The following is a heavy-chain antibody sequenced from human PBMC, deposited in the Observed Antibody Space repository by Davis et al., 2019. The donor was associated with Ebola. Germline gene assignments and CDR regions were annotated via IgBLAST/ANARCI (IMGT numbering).Heavy chain of an antibody. J-gene: IGHJ6*04. CDR2: ISAYNGNT. CDR3: AREVEPYYYDSSSVFGMDV. V-gene: IGHV1-18*01. Sequence: AASVKVSCKASGYTFTSYGISWVRQAPGQGLEWMGWISAYNGNTNYAQKLQGRVTMTTDTSTSTAYMELRSLRSDDTAVYYCAREVEPYYYDSSSVFGMDVWGKGTTVTVSS. D-gene: IGHD3-22*01. CDR1: GYTFTSYG.